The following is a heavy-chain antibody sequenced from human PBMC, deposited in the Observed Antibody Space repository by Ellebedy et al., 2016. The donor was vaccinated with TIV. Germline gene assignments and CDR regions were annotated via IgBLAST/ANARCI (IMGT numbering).Heavy chain of an antibody. CDR2: IKQDGTEK. D-gene: IGHD4-17*01. CDR3: ARVTTLATGTGYYFDY. CDR1: GFTFSSYW. Sequence: GESLEISCAASGFTFSSYWMSWVRQAPGKGLEWVANIKQDGTEKYYVDSVKGRFTISRDNAKDSLYLQMNRLRAEDTAVYYCARVTTLATGTGYYFDYWGQGTLVTVSS. J-gene: IGHJ4*02. V-gene: IGHV3-7*01.